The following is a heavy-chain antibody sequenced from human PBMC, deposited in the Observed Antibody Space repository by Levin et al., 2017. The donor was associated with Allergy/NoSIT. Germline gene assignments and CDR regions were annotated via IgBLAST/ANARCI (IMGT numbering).Heavy chain of an antibody. CDR3: AKLHRRYGSGSAGGAGDYYFGLDV. V-gene: IGHV3-23*01. J-gene: IGHJ6*02. CDR1: GFTFSSYA. Sequence: RGESLKISCAASGFTFSSYALSWVRQAPGKGLEWVSGISDSDNTTFYADSVKGRFTISRDNSKNTLYLQINSLRAEDTAVYYCAKLHRRYGSGSAGGAGDYYFGLDVWGQGTTVAVSS. D-gene: IGHD3-10*01. CDR2: ISDSDNTT.